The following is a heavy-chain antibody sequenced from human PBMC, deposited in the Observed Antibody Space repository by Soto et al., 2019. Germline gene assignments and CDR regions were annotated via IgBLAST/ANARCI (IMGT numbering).Heavy chain of an antibody. J-gene: IGHJ4*02. CDR2: ISFDGSNK. V-gene: IGHV3-30*18. CDR1: GFSFSDHG. Sequence: QVQLVESGGGVVQPGTSPRLSCAASGFSFSDHGMHWVRQAPGKGLEWVTVISFDGSNKYYTGSVKGRFTISRDNSKNTVYLHMNSLRVEDTAVYYCANAGYLGYASIKAYWGQGTLVTVSS. CDR3: ANAGYLGYASIKAY. D-gene: IGHD6-13*01.